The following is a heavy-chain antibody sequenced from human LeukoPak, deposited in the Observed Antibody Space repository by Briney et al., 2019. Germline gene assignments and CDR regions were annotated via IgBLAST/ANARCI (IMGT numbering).Heavy chain of an antibody. CDR2: INHSGST. J-gene: IGHJ3*02. D-gene: IGHD6-13*01. CDR3: ARYRIAAADAFDI. Sequence: SEALSLTCAVYGRSFSGYYCRWIRQPPGKGLEWIGEINHSGSTKYNPSLKSRVTISVGTSKNQFSLKLRSVTAADTAVYYCARYRIAAADAFDIWGQGTMVTVSS. CDR1: GRSFSGYY. V-gene: IGHV4-34*01.